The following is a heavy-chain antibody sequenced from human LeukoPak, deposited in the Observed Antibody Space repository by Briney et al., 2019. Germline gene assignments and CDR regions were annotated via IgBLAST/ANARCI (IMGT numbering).Heavy chain of an antibody. J-gene: IGHJ4*02. CDR1: GVTFGMYT. Sequence: GGSLRLSCAVSGVTFGMYTMGWVRQGPGKGLEWVSLIDGGAVTTYYADSVKGRITISRDNSKGTLFLRMNSLRAEDTAVYYCARDTYNTGTYGYFDYWGQGTLVTVSS. CDR3: ARDTYNTGTYGYFDY. D-gene: IGHD3-10*01. V-gene: IGHV3-23*01. CDR2: IDGGAVTT.